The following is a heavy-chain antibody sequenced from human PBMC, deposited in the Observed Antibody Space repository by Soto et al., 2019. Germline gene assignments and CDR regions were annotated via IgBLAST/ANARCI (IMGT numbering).Heavy chain of an antibody. CDR3: ARARRVCSGGSCYSLFFDY. CDR1: GGSVSSGSYY. Sequence: SETLSLTCTVSGGSVSSGSYYWSWIRQPPGKGLEWIGYIYYSGSTNYNPSLKSRVTISVDTSKNQFSLKLSSVTAADTAVYYCARARRVCSGGSCYSLFFDYWGQGTLVTVPQ. J-gene: IGHJ4*02. V-gene: IGHV4-61*01. D-gene: IGHD2-15*01. CDR2: IYYSGST.